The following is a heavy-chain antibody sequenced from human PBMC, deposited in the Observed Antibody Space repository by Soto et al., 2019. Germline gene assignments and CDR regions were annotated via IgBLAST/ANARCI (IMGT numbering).Heavy chain of an antibody. Sequence: QVQLQESGPGLVKPSETLSLTCSVYGASISSSDYYWGWIRQPPGEGLEWIGSIYYSGRTNYNPSLNSRVTISLDTSKNQFSLKLSSVTAADTAVYYCARQEGYTAGCQGYWGQGTLVTVSS. CDR3: ARQEGYTAGCQGY. J-gene: IGHJ4*02. D-gene: IGHD5-18*01. CDR2: IYYSGRT. V-gene: IGHV4-39*01. CDR1: GASISSSDYY.